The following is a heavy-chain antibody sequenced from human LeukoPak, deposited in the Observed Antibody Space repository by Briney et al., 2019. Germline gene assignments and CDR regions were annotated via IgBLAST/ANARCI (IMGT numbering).Heavy chain of an antibody. D-gene: IGHD4-23*01. V-gene: IGHV3-64*01. CDR3: ARGKLRAFDI. Sequence: GGSLRLSCAASGFTFSSYAMHWVRQAPVKGLEYVSAISSNGGSTYYANSVKGRFTISRDNSKNTLYLQMGSLRAEDMAVYYCARGKLRAFDIWGQGTMVTVSS. CDR2: ISSNGGST. J-gene: IGHJ3*02. CDR1: GFTFSSYA.